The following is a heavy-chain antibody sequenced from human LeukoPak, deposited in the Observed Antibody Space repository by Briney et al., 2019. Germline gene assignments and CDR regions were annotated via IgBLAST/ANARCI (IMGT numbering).Heavy chain of an antibody. CDR1: GFTFSSYG. CDR3: ACFGSGSYYDYYYYYMDV. J-gene: IGHJ6*03. D-gene: IGHD3-10*01. CDR2: IRYDGSNK. V-gene: IGHV3-30*02. Sequence: PGGSLRLSCAASGFTFSSYGMHWVRQAPGKGLEWVAFIRYDGSNKYYADSVKGRFTIHRDNSKNTLYLQMNSLRAEDTAVYYCACFGSGSYYDYYYYYMDVWGKGTTVTISS.